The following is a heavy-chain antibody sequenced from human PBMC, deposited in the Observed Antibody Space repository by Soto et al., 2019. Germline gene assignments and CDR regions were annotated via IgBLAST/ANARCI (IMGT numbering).Heavy chain of an antibody. J-gene: IGHJ4*02. CDR3: AKDNGYDYYDSSGLDF. Sequence: QVQLVESGGGVVQPGRSLRLSCAASGFTFSSYALHWVRQAPGKGLEWVAVISYDGSNKYYADSVKGRFTISRDNSKNTVYLQINSLRAEDTAFYYCAKDNGYDYYDSSGLDFWGQGTLVTVSS. D-gene: IGHD3-22*01. V-gene: IGHV3-30-3*01. CDR1: GFTFSSYA. CDR2: ISYDGSNK.